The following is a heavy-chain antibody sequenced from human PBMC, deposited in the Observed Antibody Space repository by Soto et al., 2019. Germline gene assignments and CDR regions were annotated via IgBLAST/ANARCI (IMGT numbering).Heavy chain of an antibody. Sequence: GGSLRLSCAASGFTFNFYAMAWVRQAPGRGLEWVSGISVNGRTNYADSVKGRFTISRDNSKNMVFLQMDTLRAEDTALYYCTKAGGWYYYDSSGPPDASHVWGQGTMVTVSS. CDR3: TKAGGWYYYDSSGPPDASHV. CDR1: GFTFNFYA. CDR2: ISVNGRT. V-gene: IGHV3-23*01. D-gene: IGHD3-22*01. J-gene: IGHJ3*01.